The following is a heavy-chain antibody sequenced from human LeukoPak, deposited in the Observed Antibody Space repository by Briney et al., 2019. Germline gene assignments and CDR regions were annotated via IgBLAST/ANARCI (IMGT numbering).Heavy chain of an antibody. CDR2: INPNSGGT. V-gene: IGHV1-2*02. Sequence: ASVKVSCKASGYTFTGYYMHWVRQAPGQGLEWMGWINPNSGGTNYAQKFQGRVTMTRDTSISTAYMELSRLRSDDTAVYYCARVPYYYDSSGYYYADFDHWGQGTLVTVSS. J-gene: IGHJ4*02. CDR3: ARVPYYYDSSGYYYADFDH. D-gene: IGHD3-22*01. CDR1: GYTFTGYY.